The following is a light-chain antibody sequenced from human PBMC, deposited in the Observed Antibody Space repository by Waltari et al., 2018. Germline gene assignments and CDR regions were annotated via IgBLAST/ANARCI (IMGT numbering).Light chain of an antibody. J-gene: IGLJ2*01. CDR1: RRDVGTDTR. V-gene: IGLV2-18*02. Sequence: QSALTQPPSVSGSPGQSVTISCTGTRRDVGTDTRVPCYQQPPGTAPKLMIYEVTNRPSGITDRFSGSKSGNTASLTISGLQAEDEADYYCSSYATSNIVLFGGGTKLTVL. CDR2: EVT. CDR3: SSYATSNIVL.